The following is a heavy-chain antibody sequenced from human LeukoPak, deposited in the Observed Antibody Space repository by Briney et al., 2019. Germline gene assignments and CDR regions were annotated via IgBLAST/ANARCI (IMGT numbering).Heavy chain of an antibody. Sequence: GGSLRLSCAASGFSFSSLGFNWVRQAPGKGLEWISYISSSRRAIYYADSVRGRFTVSRKNAKNSLFLEMSSLRAEDTALYYCAKDHYYDSSGAFDYWGQGTLVTVSS. CDR1: GFSFSSLG. CDR3: AKDHYYDSSGAFDY. D-gene: IGHD3-22*01. CDR2: ISSSRRAI. J-gene: IGHJ4*02. V-gene: IGHV3-48*01.